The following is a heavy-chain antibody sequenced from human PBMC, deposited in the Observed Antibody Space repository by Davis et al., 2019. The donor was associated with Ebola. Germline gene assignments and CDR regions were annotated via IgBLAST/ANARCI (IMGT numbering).Heavy chain of an antibody. D-gene: IGHD2-15*01. CDR3: AREGCSGGSCYRLPGYYYYGMDV. V-gene: IGHV4-61*01. CDR1: GGSVSSGSYY. J-gene: IGHJ6*02. CDR2: IYYSGST. Sequence: PSETLSLTCTVSGGSVSSGSYYWSWIRQPPGKGLEWIGYIYYSGSTNYNPSLKSRVTISVDKSKNQFSLKLSSVTAADTAVYYCAREGCSGGSCYRLPGYYYYGMDVWGQGTTVTVSS.